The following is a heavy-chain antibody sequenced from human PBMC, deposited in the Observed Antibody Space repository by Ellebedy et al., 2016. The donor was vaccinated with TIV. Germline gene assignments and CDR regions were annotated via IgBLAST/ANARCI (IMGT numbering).Heavy chain of an antibody. CDR2: IHYSGTT. D-gene: IGHD2-8*01. J-gene: IGHJ4*02. Sequence: SETLSLTCTVSGGSISGYYWSWIRQPPGSGLEWIGFIHYSGTTTYNPSLNSRVTMSVDTTKNQFPLKLSSVTAADTAVYFCAKYYCPNGVCYHFDYWGRGTLVTVSS. CDR3: AKYYCPNGVCYHFDY. V-gene: IGHV4-59*01. CDR1: GGSISGYY.